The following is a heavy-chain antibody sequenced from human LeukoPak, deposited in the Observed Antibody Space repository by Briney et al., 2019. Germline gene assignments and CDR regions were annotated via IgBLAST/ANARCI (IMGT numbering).Heavy chain of an antibody. CDR3: ARDELLVAGTGDL. D-gene: IGHD6-19*01. CDR1: GGSVSSGSYY. J-gene: IGHJ4*02. CDR2: IYYSGST. Sequence: SETLSLTCTVSGGSVSSGSYYWSWIRQPPGKGLEWIGYIYYSGSTNYNPSLKSRVTISVDKSKNQFSLKLSSVTDADTDVYYCARDELLVAGTGDLWGQGTLVTVSS. V-gene: IGHV4-61*01.